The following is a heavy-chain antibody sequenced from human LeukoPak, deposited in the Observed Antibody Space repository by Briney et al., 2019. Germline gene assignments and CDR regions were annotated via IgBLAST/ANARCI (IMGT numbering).Heavy chain of an antibody. CDR2: ISYDGSNK. V-gene: IGHV3-30*03. D-gene: IGHD1-26*01. CDR1: GFTFSSYG. CDR3: ARGGVRGIHYYFDY. J-gene: IGHJ4*02. Sequence: PGRSLRLSCAASGFTFSSYGMHWVRQAPGKGLEWVAVISYDGSNKYYADSVKGRFTISRDNSKNTLYLQMNSPRAEDTAVYYCARGGVRGIHYYFDYWGQGTLVTVSS.